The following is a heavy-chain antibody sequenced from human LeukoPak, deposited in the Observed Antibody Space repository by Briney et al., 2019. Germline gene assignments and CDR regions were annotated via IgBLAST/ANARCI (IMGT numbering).Heavy chain of an antibody. J-gene: IGHJ4*02. V-gene: IGHV1-2*02. CDR1: GYTFTGYY. CDR2: INPNSGGT. Sequence: GESLKISCKGSGYTFTGYYMHWVRQAPGQGLEWMGWINPNSGGTNYAQKFQGRVTMTRDTSISTAYMELSRLRSDDTAVYYCARDKSTTVTMLLFDYWGQGTLVTVSS. D-gene: IGHD4-17*01. CDR3: ARDKSTTVTMLLFDY.